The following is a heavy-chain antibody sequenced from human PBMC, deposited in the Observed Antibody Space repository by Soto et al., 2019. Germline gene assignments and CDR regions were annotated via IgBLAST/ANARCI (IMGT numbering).Heavy chain of an antibody. V-gene: IGHV4-39*07. CDR1: GGSISSSSSY. CDR2: IYDRGST. D-gene: IGHD4-4*01. CDR3: ARDGSNYGFGYFDY. J-gene: IGHJ4*02. Sequence: SETLSLTCTVSGGSISSSSSYWGWIRQPPGKGLEWIGSIYDRGSTYYNPSLKSRVTISVDPSKNQFSLKLSSVTAADTAVYYCARDGSNYGFGYFDYWGQGTLVTVSS.